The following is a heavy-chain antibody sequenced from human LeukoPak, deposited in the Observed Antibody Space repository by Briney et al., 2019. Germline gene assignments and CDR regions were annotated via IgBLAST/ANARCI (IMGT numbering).Heavy chain of an antibody. D-gene: IGHD5-12*01. CDR3: ARADSGYDLYYYYGMDV. J-gene: IGHJ6*02. V-gene: IGHV4-31*03. CDR2: IYYSGST. CDR1: GGSISSGGYY. Sequence: SQTLSLTCTVSGGSISSGGYYWSWIRQHPGKGLEWIGYIYYSGSTYYNPSHKSRVTISVDTSKNQFSLKLSSVTAADTAVYYCARADSGYDLYYYYGMDVWGQGTTVTVSS.